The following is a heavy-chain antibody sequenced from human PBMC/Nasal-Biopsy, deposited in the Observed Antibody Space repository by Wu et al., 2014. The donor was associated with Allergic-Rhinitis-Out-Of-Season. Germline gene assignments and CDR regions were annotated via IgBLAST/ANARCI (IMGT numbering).Heavy chain of an antibody. CDR2: IKHDGSDK. Sequence: LRLSCAASGFTFGSYWMHWVRQAPGKGLEWVANIKHDGSDKFYAASVKGRFTISRDNAKNELFLQMNSLRGEDTAVYYCGKTMDVWGQGTTVTVSS. J-gene: IGHJ6*02. V-gene: IGHV3-7*03. CDR1: GFTFGSYW. CDR3: GKTMDV.